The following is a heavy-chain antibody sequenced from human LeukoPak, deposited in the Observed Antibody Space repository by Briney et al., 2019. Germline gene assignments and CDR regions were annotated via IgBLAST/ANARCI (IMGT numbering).Heavy chain of an antibody. Sequence: PSETLSLTCTVSGDSIRSSSYYWVWLRQPPGKGLEWIATIYYSGSTYYNPSLKSRVTISVDTSKNQFSLKLSSVTAADTAMYYCARYWGPYDNSGAYFDYWGQGTLVTVSS. V-gene: IGHV4-39*01. J-gene: IGHJ4*02. D-gene: IGHD3-22*01. CDR2: IYYSGST. CDR1: GDSIRSSSYY. CDR3: ARYWGPYDNSGAYFDY.